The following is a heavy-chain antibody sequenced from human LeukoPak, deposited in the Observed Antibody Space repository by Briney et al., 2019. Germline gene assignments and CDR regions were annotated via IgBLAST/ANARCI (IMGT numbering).Heavy chain of an antibody. V-gene: IGHV1-18*01. CDR3: ARGAPLIAVAGTLYFQH. CDR1: GYTFTSYG. J-gene: IGHJ1*01. Sequence: GASVKVSCKASGYTFTSYGISWVRQAPGQGLEWMGWISAYNGNTNYAQKLQGRVTMTTDTSTSTAYMELRSLRSDDTAVYYCARGAPLIAVAGTLYFQHWGQGTLVTVSS. CDR2: ISAYNGNT. D-gene: IGHD6-19*01.